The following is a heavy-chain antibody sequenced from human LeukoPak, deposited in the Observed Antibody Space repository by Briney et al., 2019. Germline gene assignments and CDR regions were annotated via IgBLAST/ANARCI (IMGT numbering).Heavy chain of an antibody. CDR2: IYYSGST. Sequence: SETLSLTCTVSGGSISSYYWSWIRQPPGKGLEWIGYIYYSGSTSYNPSLKSRVTISVDTSKNQFSLKLSSVTAADTAVYYCARSGSPVSDFDYWGQGTLVTVSS. J-gene: IGHJ4*02. CDR1: GGSISSYY. CDR3: ARSGSPVSDFDY. V-gene: IGHV4-59*01. D-gene: IGHD6-19*01.